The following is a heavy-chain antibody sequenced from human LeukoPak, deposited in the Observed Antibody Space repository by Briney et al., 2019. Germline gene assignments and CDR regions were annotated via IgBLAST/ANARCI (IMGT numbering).Heavy chain of an antibody. CDR1: GFTFSSYD. CDR2: ISGSGGST. V-gene: IGHV3-23*01. Sequence: PEGSLRLSCAASGFTFSSYDMNWVRRAPGKGLEWVSAISGSGGSTYYADSVKGRFTISRDNSKNTLYLQMNSLRAEDTAVYYCANLVGATVYYYYMDVWGKGTTVTVSS. J-gene: IGHJ6*03. CDR3: ANLVGATVYYYYMDV. D-gene: IGHD1-26*01.